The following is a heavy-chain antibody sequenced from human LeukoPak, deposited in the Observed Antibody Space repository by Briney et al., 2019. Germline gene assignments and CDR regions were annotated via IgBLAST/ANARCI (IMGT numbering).Heavy chain of an antibody. Sequence: SETLSLTCTVSGGSISSSSYYWGWIRQPPGKGLEWIGSIYYSGSTYYNPSLQSRVTLSVDTSKNQFSLKLSSVTAADTAVYYCARHVRNRGYDILTGHFDYWGQGTLVTVSS. CDR2: IYYSGST. CDR1: GGSISSSSYY. V-gene: IGHV4-39*01. J-gene: IGHJ4*02. D-gene: IGHD3-9*01. CDR3: ARHVRNRGYDILTGHFDY.